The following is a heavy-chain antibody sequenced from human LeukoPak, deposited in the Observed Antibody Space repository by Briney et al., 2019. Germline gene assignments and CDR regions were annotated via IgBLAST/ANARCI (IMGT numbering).Heavy chain of an antibody. J-gene: IGHJ3*02. CDR1: GGSFRGYY. V-gene: IGHV4-34*01. D-gene: IGHD6-6*01. CDR2: INHSGST. CDR3: ARARVARAFSHAFDI. Sequence: SETLSLTCAVYGGSFRGYYWSWIRQPPGKGLEWIGEINHSGSTNYNPSLKSRVTISVDTSKNQFSLKLSSVTAADTAVYYCARARVARAFSHAFDIWGQGTMVTVSS.